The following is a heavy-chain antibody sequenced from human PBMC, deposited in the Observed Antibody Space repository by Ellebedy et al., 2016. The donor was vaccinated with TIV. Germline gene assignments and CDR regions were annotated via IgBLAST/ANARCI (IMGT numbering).Heavy chain of an antibody. J-gene: IGHJ4*02. D-gene: IGHD3-10*01. CDR3: AKDTWFGESDY. CDR1: GFTFSSYV. V-gene: IGHV3-23*01. Sequence: GESLKISCAASGFTFSSYVLSWVRAAPGKGLEGVSGISGSGGSTYYADPVKGLFTISRDNSKNTLYLQMNSLRAEDTAVYDCAKDTWFGESDYWGQGTLVTVSS. CDR2: ISGSGGST.